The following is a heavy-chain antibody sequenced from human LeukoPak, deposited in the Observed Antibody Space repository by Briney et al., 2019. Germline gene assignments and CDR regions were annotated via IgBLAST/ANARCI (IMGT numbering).Heavy chain of an antibody. CDR3: ARLAVPAASGDY. J-gene: IGHJ4*02. D-gene: IGHD2-2*01. Sequence: SETLSLTCTVSGGSISSSSYYWGWIRQPPGKGLEWIGSIYYSGSTYYNPSLKSRVTISVDTSKNQFSLKLSSVTAADTAVYYCARLAVPAASGDYWGQGTLVTVSS. V-gene: IGHV4-39*01. CDR1: GGSISSSSYY. CDR2: IYYSGST.